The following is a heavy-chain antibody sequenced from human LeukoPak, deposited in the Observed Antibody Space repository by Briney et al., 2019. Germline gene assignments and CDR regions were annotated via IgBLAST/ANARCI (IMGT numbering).Heavy chain of an antibody. V-gene: IGHV3-48*03. CDR2: ISSSGSTI. CDR1: GFTFSSYE. Sequence: GGSLRLSCAASGFTFSSYEMNWVRQAPGKGLEWVSYISSSGSTIYYADSVKGRFTISRDNSKNTLYLQMNSLRAEDTAVYYCARESELGHDYWGQGTLVTVSS. D-gene: IGHD1-26*01. CDR3: ARESELGHDY. J-gene: IGHJ4*02.